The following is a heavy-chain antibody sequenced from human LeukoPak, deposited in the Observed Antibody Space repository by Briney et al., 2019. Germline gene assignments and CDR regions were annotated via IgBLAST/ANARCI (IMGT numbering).Heavy chain of an antibody. J-gene: IGHJ5*02. V-gene: IGHV3-48*01. Sequence: PGGSLRLSCAASGFTFSVYTMSWVRQAPGKGLEWLSYISGSSSAIYYADSVQGRFTISRDNAKNSLSLRMSSLRVEDTAVYYCVRDRTLGVRDGFILAWGQGTLVTVSS. CDR1: GFTFSVYT. CDR3: VRDRTLGVRDGFILA. D-gene: IGHD5-24*01. CDR2: ISGSSSAI.